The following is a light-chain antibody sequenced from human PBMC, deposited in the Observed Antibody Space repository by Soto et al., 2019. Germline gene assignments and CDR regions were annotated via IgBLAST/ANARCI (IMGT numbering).Light chain of an antibody. J-gene: IGLJ2*01. Sequence: QSALTQPRSVSGSPGQSVTISCTGTSSDVGGYNSVSWYQQHPDKAPKLMIYDVTKRPSGVPDRFSGSKSGNTASLTISGLQAEDEADYYCCSYADNYTLVFGGGTKVTVL. CDR1: SSDVGGYNS. CDR2: DVT. CDR3: CSYADNYTLV. V-gene: IGLV2-11*01.